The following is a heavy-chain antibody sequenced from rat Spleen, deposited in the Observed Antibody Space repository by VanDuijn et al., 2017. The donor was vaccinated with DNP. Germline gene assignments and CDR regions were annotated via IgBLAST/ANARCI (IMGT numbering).Heavy chain of an antibody. D-gene: IGHD1-12*02. J-gene: IGHJ2*01. CDR3: AKDRFDGSFFDN. V-gene: IGHV5-58*01. Sequence: EVQLVETGGGLVQPGRSLKLSCVASGFTFSSYWMYWIRQVPGKGLEWIASINTDGGNIHYPDSVKGRFTISRDNAENTVYLQMNSLRSEDTATYYCAKDRFDGSFFDNWGQGVMVTVSS. CDR2: INTDGGNI. CDR1: GFTFSSYW.